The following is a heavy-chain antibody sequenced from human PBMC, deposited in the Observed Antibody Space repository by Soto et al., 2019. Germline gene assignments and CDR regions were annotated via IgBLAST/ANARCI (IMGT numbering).Heavy chain of an antibody. D-gene: IGHD3-22*01. CDR1: GYTFTSYA. V-gene: IGHV1-3*01. Sequence: ASVKVSCKASGYTFTSYAMHWVRQAPGQRLEWMGWINAGNGNTKYSQKFQGRVTITRDTSASTAYMELSSLRSEDTAVYYCARGRGYSYWADYWGPGPLGTVSS. J-gene: IGHJ4*02. CDR3: ARGRGYSYWADY. CDR2: INAGNGNT.